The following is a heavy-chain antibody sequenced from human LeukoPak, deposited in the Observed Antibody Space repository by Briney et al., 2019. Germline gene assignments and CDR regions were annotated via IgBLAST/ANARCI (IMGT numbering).Heavy chain of an antibody. CDR3: ARGAPMAIFGPGYYEYFEY. V-gene: IGHV1-8*01. D-gene: IGHD3-3*01. J-gene: IGHJ4*02. CDR2: MNPDSGNT. CDR1: GYTFYNYD. Sequence: ASVTVSCKTSGYTFYNYDINWVRQAAGQGLEWMGWMNPDSGNTGYAHKFVGRVTMARNTSMTTAYLELTGLTSGDTAIYYCARGAPMAIFGPGYYEYFEYWGQGTVVIVSS.